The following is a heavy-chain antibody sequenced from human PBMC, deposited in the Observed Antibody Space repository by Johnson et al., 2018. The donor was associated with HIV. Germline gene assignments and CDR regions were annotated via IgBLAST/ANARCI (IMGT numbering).Heavy chain of an antibody. J-gene: IGHJ3*02. Sequence: VQLVESGGGLVQPGGSLRLSCAASGFTFSSYGMHWVRQAPGKGLEWVAVIWYDGSNKYYADSVKGRFTISRDNSKNTLYLQMNSLRAEDTAVYYCAKDRGAARAFDAFDIWGQGTMVTVSS. V-gene: IGHV3-33*06. CDR1: GFTFSSYG. CDR3: AKDRGAARAFDAFDI. CDR2: IWYDGSNK. D-gene: IGHD6-6*01.